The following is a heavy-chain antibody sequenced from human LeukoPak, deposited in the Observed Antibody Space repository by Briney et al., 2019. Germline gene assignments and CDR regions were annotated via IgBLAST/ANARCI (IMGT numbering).Heavy chain of an antibody. CDR1: GGSFSGYY. Sequence: SETLSLTCAVYGGSFSGYYWSWIRQPPGKGLEWIGEINHSGSTNYNPSLKSRVTISVDTSKNQFSLKLSSVTAADTAVYYCVRGVRIAAAGTPFDYWGQGTLVTVSS. CDR2: INHSGST. D-gene: IGHD6-13*01. CDR3: VRGVRIAAAGTPFDY. V-gene: IGHV4-34*01. J-gene: IGHJ4*02.